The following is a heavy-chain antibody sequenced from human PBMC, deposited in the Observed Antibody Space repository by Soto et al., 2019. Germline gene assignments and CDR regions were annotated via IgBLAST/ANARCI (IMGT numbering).Heavy chain of an antibody. J-gene: IGHJ3*02. CDR1: GGSISSGGYY. Sequence: SETLSLTCTVSGGSISSGGYYWSWIRQHPGKGLEWIGYIYYSGSTYYNPSLKSRVTISVDTSKNQFSLKLSSMTAADTAVYYCARDFSRMVRGVIKIWGQGTMVTVSS. D-gene: IGHD3-10*01. V-gene: IGHV4-31*02. CDR3: ARDFSRMVRGVIKI. CDR2: IYYSGST.